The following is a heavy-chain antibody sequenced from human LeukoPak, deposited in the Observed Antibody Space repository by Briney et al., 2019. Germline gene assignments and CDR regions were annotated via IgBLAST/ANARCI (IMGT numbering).Heavy chain of an antibody. CDR1: GFTFSSYG. D-gene: IGHD3-10*01. J-gene: IGHJ5*02. Sequence: PGGSLRLSCAASGFTFSSYGMHWVRQAPGKGLEWVAVISYDGSNKYYADSVKGRFTISRDNSKNTLYLQMNSLRAEDTAVYYCAKDSEVRGVIGRLNPWGQGTLVTVSS. CDR3: AKDSEVRGVIGRLNP. V-gene: IGHV3-30*18. CDR2: ISYDGSNK.